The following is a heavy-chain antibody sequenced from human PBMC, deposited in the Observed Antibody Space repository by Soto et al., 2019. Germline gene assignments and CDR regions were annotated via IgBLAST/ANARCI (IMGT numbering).Heavy chain of an antibody. V-gene: IGHV3-23*01. CDR3: GKGTWGAFDI. CDR1: GFTFSSNA. D-gene: IGHD7-27*01. Sequence: EVQLLESGGGLVQPGGSLRLSCVASGFTFSSNAMSWVRQAPGKGLEWDSHITSGSGGGTYYADSVKGRFTISRDNAKNTLYMQMNSLRVEDTAVYYCGKGTWGAFDIWGHGTLVTVSS. J-gene: IGHJ3*02. CDR2: ITSGSGGGT.